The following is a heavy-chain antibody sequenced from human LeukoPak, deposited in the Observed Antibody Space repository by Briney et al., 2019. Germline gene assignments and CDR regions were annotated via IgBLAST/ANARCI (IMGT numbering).Heavy chain of an antibody. Sequence: SETLSLTCTVSGVSISSYYWSWIRQPAGKGQDWLWRIYTSGSTNYSPSLKSRVTMSVDTSKNQFSLKLSSVTAADTAVYYCARDGSGSYYYYYMDVWGKGTTVTISS. CDR2: IYTSGST. CDR3: ARDGSGSYYYYYMDV. J-gene: IGHJ6*03. V-gene: IGHV4-4*07. CDR1: GVSISSYY. D-gene: IGHD3-10*01.